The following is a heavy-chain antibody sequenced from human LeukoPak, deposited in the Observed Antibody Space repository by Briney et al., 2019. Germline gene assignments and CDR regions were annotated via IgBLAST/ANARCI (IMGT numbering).Heavy chain of an antibody. CDR1: GFTVSSNY. Sequence: GGSLRLSCAASGFTVSSNYMSWVRQAPGKGLEWVSVIYSGGSTNYADSVKGRFTISRDTSKNTLYLRMNSLRAEDTAVYYCARSGWYGQFDSWGQGTLVTVSS. V-gene: IGHV3-66*02. CDR2: IYSGGST. D-gene: IGHD6-19*01. J-gene: IGHJ4*02. CDR3: ARSGWYGQFDS.